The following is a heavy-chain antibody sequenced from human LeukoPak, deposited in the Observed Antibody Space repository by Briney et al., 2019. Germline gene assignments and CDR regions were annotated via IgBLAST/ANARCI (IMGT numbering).Heavy chain of an antibody. CDR3: ARDLALAAAGTDY. CDR2: VDLDGSEK. V-gene: IGHV3-7*01. J-gene: IGHJ4*02. D-gene: IGHD6-13*01. CDR1: GISIRQSW. Sequence: GSLRLSCEASGISIRQSWMSWVRPTPGKGLEWVANVDLDGSEKYYMDSVKGRFTISKDNAKNSLSLQMNSLRAEDTAVYYCARDLALAAAGTDYWGQGTLVTVSS.